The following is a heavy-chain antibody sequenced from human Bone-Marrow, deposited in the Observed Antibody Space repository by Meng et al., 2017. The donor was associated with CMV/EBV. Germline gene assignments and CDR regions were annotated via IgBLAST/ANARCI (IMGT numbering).Heavy chain of an antibody. V-gene: IGHV1-2*02. CDR3: ARERYYGMDV. Sequence: ASVKVSCKASGYTFTSYGISWVRQAPGQGLEWMGWINPNSGGTNYAQKFQGRVTMTRDTSISTAYMELSRPRSDDTAVYYCARERYYGMDVWGQGTTVTVS. CDR1: GYTFTSYG. CDR2: INPNSGGT. J-gene: IGHJ6*02.